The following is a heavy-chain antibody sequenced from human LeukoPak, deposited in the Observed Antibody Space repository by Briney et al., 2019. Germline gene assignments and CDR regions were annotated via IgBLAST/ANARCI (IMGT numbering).Heavy chain of an antibody. CDR1: GGSISSYY. CDR3: ARDGLLWFGELFAFDI. J-gene: IGHJ3*02. Sequence: SETLSLTCTVSGGSISSYYWSWIRQPPGKGLEWIGYIYYSGSTNYNPSLKSRVTTSVDTSKNQFSLKLSSVTAADTAVYYCARDGLLWFGELFAFDIWGQGTMVTVSS. V-gene: IGHV4-59*01. D-gene: IGHD3-10*01. CDR2: IYYSGST.